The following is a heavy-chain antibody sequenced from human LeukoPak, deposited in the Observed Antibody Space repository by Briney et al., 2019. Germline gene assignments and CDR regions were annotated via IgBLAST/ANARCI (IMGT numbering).Heavy chain of an antibody. V-gene: IGHV3-9*01. D-gene: IGHD3-10*01. Sequence: GGSLRLSCAASGFTFDDYAMHWVRQAPGKGLEWVSGISWNSGSIGYADSVKGRFTISRDDAKNSLYLQINSLRAEDTALYYCAKDRARGGGGYGMDVWGQGTTVTVSS. CDR2: ISWNSGSI. CDR1: GFTFDDYA. J-gene: IGHJ6*02. CDR3: AKDRARGGGGYGMDV.